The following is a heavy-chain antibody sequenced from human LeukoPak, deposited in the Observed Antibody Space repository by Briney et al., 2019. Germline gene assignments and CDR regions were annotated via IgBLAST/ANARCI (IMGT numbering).Heavy chain of an antibody. D-gene: IGHD2-15*01. CDR2: IIPIFGTA. Sequence: SVKVSFKASGDTFSSYAISWVRQAPGQGLEWLGGIIPIFGTANYAQKFQGRVTITADKSTSTAYMELSSLRSEDRGVYYCASDTSGYCSGGSCYYRWGQGTLVTVSS. J-gene: IGHJ4*02. CDR3: ASDTSGYCSGGSCYYR. V-gene: IGHV1-69*06. CDR1: GDTFSSYA.